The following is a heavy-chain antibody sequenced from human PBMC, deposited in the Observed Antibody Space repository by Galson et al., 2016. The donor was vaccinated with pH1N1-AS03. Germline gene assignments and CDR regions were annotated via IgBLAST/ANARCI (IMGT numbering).Heavy chain of an antibody. J-gene: IGHJ3*02. CDR1: GVSVTSSGVG. Sequence: PALVTPTQTLTLTCSVSGVSVTSSGVGAGWFRQPPGKALEWLALVYWDETRRYSPSLKNRLTITKDSSKNQVVLTVTSVDPMDIATYFCALPNSGGNAFEIWGPGTMVTVSS. CDR3: ALPNSGGNAFEI. D-gene: IGHD2/OR15-2a*01. CDR2: VYWDETR. V-gene: IGHV2-5*02.